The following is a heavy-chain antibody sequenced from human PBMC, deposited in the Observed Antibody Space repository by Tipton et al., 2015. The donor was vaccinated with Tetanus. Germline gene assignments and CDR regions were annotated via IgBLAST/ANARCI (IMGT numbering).Heavy chain of an antibody. J-gene: IGHJ4*02. V-gene: IGHV3-23*01. CDR3: TKDVGIVLFDY. D-gene: IGHD2-8*01. CDR1: GFTFSSYS. Sequence: SLRLSCAASGFTFSSYSMTWVRQSPGKGLEWVSAISASGDSTYYADFVKGRFTISRDNSKNTMYLQMNSLRAEDTAVYYCTKDVGIVLFDYWGQGTLVTVSS. CDR2: ISASGDST.